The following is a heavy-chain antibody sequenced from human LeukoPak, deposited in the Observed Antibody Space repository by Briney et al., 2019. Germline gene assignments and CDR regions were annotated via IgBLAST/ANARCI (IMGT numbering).Heavy chain of an antibody. Sequence: PGGSLRLSCAASGFTFSHYGMSWVRQAPGKGLEWVSAISGSGVSTYYADSVKGRFTISRDNSKNTLYLQMNSLRAEDTAVYYCAKDHDSSYYYYVDVWGKGTTVTTSS. CDR2: ISGSGVST. CDR1: GFTFSHYG. CDR3: AKDHDSSYYYYVDV. D-gene: IGHD6-6*01. J-gene: IGHJ6*03. V-gene: IGHV3-23*01.